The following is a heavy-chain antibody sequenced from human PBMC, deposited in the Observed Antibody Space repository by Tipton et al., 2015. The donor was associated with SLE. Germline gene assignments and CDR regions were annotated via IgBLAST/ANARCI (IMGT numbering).Heavy chain of an antibody. CDR2: ISGSGGST. J-gene: IGHJ4*02. V-gene: IGHV3-23*01. CDR3: ARGRRDYGDYTDY. Sequence: SLRLSCAASGFTFSSYAMSWVRQAPGKGLEWVSVISGSGGSTYYADTVKGRFTISRDNAKNSLYLEMNSLRAEDTAVYYCARGRRDYGDYTDYWGQGTLVTVSS. D-gene: IGHD4-17*01. CDR1: GFTFSSYA.